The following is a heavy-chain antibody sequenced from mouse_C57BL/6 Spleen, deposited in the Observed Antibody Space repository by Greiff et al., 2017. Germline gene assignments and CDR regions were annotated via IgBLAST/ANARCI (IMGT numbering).Heavy chain of an antibody. D-gene: IGHD1-1*01. J-gene: IGHJ4*01. Sequence: EVQLQQSGPELVKPGASVKISCKASGYSFTGYYMNWVKQSPEKSLEWIGEINPSTGGTTYNQKFKAKATLTVDKSSSTAYMQLKSLTSEDSAVYYCARPHFITTAWDAMDYWGQGTSVTVSS. CDR1: GYSFTGYY. CDR2: INPSTGGT. V-gene: IGHV1-42*01. CDR3: ARPHFITTAWDAMDY.